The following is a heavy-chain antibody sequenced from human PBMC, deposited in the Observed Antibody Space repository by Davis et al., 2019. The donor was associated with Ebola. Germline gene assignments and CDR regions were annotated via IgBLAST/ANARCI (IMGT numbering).Heavy chain of an antibody. D-gene: IGHD3-3*01. Sequence: ASVKVSCKASGYTFTNYGITWVRQAPGQGLEWMGIINPSGGSTSYAQKFQGRVTMTRDTSTSTVYMELSSLRSEDTAVYYCARDLRPYDFWSGYNYWGQGTLVTVSS. CDR3: ARDLRPYDFWSGYNY. CDR2: INPSGGST. CDR1: GYTFTNYG. J-gene: IGHJ4*02. V-gene: IGHV1-46*03.